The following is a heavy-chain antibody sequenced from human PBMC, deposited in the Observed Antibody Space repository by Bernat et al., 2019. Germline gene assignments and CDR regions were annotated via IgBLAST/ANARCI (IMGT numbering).Heavy chain of an antibody. V-gene: IGHV4-39*01. D-gene: IGHD1-7*01. CDR2: IYHSGST. Sequence: QLQLQESGPGLVKPSETLSLTCTVSGGSISSSSYYWGWIRQPPGKGLEWIGIIYHSGSTYYNPSLKSRITISVDMSKNQFSLKLSSVTAADTAVYYCARGGALWNFSHWGQGTLVTVSS. J-gene: IGHJ4*02. CDR1: GGSISSSSYY. CDR3: ARGGALWNFSH.